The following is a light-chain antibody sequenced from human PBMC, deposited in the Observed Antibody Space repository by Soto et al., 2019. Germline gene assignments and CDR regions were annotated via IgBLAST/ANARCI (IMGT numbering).Light chain of an antibody. Sequence: EYVMTHAPLTLFISHGDRATLSCRASQSVSKYLAWYQQKPGQPPRLLIYGTSNRATGVPARFSGSGSGTDFTLTISSLESEDFAVYYCQVRSTWPRVPFGPVGKVDV. CDR3: QVRSTWPRVP. J-gene: IGKJ3*01. CDR2: GTS. CDR1: QSVSKY. V-gene: IGKV3-11*01.